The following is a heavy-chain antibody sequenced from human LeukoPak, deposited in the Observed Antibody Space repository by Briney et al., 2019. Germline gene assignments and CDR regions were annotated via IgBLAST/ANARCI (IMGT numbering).Heavy chain of an antibody. Sequence: PGGSLRLSCAASGFTFSSYAMSWVRQAPGKGLEWVSAISGSGGSTYYADSVKGRFTISRDNSKNTLYLQMNSLRAEDTAVYYCAKDTFPRAYQLLFGYYYGMDVWGQGTTVTVSS. CDR2: ISGSGGST. CDR3: AKDTFPRAYQLLFGYYYGMDV. CDR1: GFTFSSYA. D-gene: IGHD2-2*01. J-gene: IGHJ6*02. V-gene: IGHV3-23*01.